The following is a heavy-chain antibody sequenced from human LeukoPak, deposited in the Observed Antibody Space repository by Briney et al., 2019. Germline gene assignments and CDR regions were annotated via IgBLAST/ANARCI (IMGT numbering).Heavy chain of an antibody. CDR2: SNWNGGST. CDR3: ARGENGGNGFDV. J-gene: IGHJ3*01. Sequence: GGSLRLSCAASGFTFDDYGMSWVRQAPGKGLEWVSGSNWNGGSTGYADSVKGRFTISRDNANNFMYLEMISLRVDDTALYYCARGENGGNGFDVRGQGTMVTVSS. CDR1: GFTFDDYG. V-gene: IGHV3-20*04. D-gene: IGHD7-27*01.